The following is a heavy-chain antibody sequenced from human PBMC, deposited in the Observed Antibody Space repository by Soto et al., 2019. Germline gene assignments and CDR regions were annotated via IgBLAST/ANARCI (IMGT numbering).Heavy chain of an antibody. Sequence: PGGSLRLSCAASGFTFSSYEMNWVRQAPGKGLEWVSYISSSGSTIYYADSVKGRFTISRDNAKNSLYLQMNSLRAEDTAVYYCARDSCSSTSCYLYYYYYGMDVWGQGTTVTVSS. CDR2: ISSSGSTI. D-gene: IGHD2-2*01. CDR3: ARDSCSSTSCYLYYYYYGMDV. V-gene: IGHV3-48*03. J-gene: IGHJ6*02. CDR1: GFTFSSYE.